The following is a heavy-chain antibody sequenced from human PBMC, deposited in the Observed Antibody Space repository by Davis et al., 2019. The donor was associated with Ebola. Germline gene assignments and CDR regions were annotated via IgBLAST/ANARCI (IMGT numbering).Heavy chain of an antibody. CDR3: ARLYGYYGMDV. CDR2: IYYSGST. Sequence: SETLSLTCTVSGGSISSYYWSWIRQPPGKGLEWIGYIYYSGSTNYNPSLKSRVTISVDTSKNQFSLKLSFVTAADTAVYYCARLYGYYGMDVWGQGTTVTVSS. D-gene: IGHD2-8*01. J-gene: IGHJ6*02. V-gene: IGHV4-59*01. CDR1: GGSISSYY.